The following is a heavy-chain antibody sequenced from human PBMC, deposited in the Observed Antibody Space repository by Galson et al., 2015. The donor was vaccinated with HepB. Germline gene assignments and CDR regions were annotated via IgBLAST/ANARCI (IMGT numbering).Heavy chain of an antibody. V-gene: IGHV3-23*01. CDR2: ISGSGGST. CDR3: AKQLTGNNY. J-gene: IGHJ4*02. Sequence: SLRLSCAASGFIFRNYAMNWVRQAPGKGLEWVSAISGSGGSTYYADSVRGRFSIPRDNSKNTLFLRMNNLRAEDTAVYYCAKQLTGNNYWGQGTQVTVSS. CDR1: GFIFRNYA. D-gene: IGHD3-9*01.